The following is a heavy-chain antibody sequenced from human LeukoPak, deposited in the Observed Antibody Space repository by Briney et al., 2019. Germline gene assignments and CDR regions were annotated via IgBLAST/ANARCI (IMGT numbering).Heavy chain of an antibody. D-gene: IGHD1-1*01. CDR3: ARSGTNDAFDI. J-gene: IGHJ3*02. CDR2: ISYDGSNK. V-gene: IGHV3-30*04. Sequence: GGSLRLSCAASGFTFSSYAMHWVRQAAGKGLEWVAVISYDGSNKYYADSVKGRFTISRDNSKNTLYLQMNSLRAEDTAVYYCARSGTNDAFDIWGQGTMVTVSS. CDR1: GFTFSSYA.